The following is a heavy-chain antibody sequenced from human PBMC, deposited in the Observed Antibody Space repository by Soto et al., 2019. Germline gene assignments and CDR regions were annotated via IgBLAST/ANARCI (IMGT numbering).Heavy chain of an antibody. Sequence: QVQLVQSGPEVKRPGASVRISCRTAGYSFKNYAIHSVRQAPGKKLEWMGWSNEGSGNTRYSHKFQGRMSIARDTCASTSYLDLISLTSEATAVYFCARDDRTISGAVTLDYWGPGTLVTVSS. V-gene: IGHV1-3*01. D-gene: IGHD3-3*02. CDR3: ARDDRTISGAVTLDY. J-gene: IGHJ4*02. CDR1: GYSFKNYA. CDR2: SNEGSGNT.